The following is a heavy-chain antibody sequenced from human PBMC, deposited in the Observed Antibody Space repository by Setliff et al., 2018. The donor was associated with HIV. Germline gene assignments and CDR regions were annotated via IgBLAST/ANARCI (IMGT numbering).Heavy chain of an antibody. CDR1: GYTLTSYG. CDR2: INPGNGDR. Sequence: GASVKVSCKASGYTLTSYGIHWVRQAPGQRLEWMAWINPGNGDRKYSQKLQGRDAITGDTSANTVYMEVSRLRSEDRALYFCARDYSGTYYGDIDLWGQGTWVTVSS. D-gene: IGHD1-26*01. J-gene: IGHJ4*02. CDR3: ARDYSGTYYGDIDL. V-gene: IGHV1-3*01.